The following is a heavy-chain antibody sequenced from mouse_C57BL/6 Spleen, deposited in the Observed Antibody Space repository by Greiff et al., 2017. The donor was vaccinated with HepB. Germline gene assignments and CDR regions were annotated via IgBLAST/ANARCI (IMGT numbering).Heavy chain of an antibody. V-gene: IGHV1-42*01. CDR3: ARDYYGRSYDWYFDV. D-gene: IGHD1-1*01. CDR2: INPSTGGT. J-gene: IGHJ1*03. CDR1: GYSFTGYY. Sequence: VQLQQSGPELVKPGASVKISCKASGYSFTGYYMNWVKQSPEKSLEWIGEINPSTGGTTYNQKFKAKATLTVDKSSSTAYMQLKSLTSEDSAVYYCARDYYGRSYDWYFDVWGTGTTVTVSS.